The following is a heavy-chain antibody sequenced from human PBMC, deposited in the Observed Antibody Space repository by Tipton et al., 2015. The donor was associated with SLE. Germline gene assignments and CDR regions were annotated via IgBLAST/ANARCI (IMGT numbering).Heavy chain of an antibody. V-gene: IGHV4-59*12. CDR2: IYYSGST. D-gene: IGHD3-22*01. J-gene: IGHJ4*02. Sequence: TLSLTCTVSGGSISSYYWSWIRQPPGKGLEWIGYIYYSGSTNYNPSLKSRVTISVDTSENQFSLKLSSVTAADTAVYYCARGPITMIVVVNLFDYWGQGTLVTVSS. CDR3: ARGPITMIVVVNLFDY. CDR1: GGSISSYY.